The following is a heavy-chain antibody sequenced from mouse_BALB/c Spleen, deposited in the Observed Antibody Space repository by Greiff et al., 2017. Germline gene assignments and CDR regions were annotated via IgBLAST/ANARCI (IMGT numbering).Heavy chain of an antibody. Sequence: EVMLVESGGGLVKLGGSLKLSCAASGFTFSSYYMSWVRQTPEKRLELVAAINSNGGSTYYPDTVKGRFTISRDNAKNTLYLQMSSLKSEDTALYYCASLYNSFDYWGQGTTLTVSS. D-gene: IGHD1-3*01. V-gene: IGHV5-6-2*01. CDR2: INSNGGST. CDR3: ASLYNSFDY. J-gene: IGHJ2*01. CDR1: GFTFSSYY.